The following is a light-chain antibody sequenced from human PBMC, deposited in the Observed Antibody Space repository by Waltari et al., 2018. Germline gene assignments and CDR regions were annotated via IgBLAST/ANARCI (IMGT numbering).Light chain of an antibody. V-gene: IGLV1-44*01. CDR1: FGGNA. CDR2: SNN. J-gene: IGLJ2*01. Sequence: QSLLTQPPSASGTPGQRVTISCSGDFGGNAVSWYQQLPGAAPQLLVPSNNKRAPGVPDRFSSSKSGTSASLAISGLQSADEGDYYCSVWDDSLNGQVQFGGGTKLTV. CDR3: SVWDDSLNGQVQ.